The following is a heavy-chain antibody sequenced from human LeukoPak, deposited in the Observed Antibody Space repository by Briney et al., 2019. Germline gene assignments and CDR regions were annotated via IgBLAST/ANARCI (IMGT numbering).Heavy chain of an antibody. D-gene: IGHD6-19*01. CDR2: IIPIFGTA. V-gene: IGHV1-69*05. Sequence: ASVKVSCKASGGTFSSYAISWVRQAPGQGLEWMGGIIPIFGTANYAQKFQGRVTITTDESTSTAYMELSSLRSEDTAVYYCAVGFYIAVAGTWGFDYWGQGTLVTVPS. CDR1: GGTFSSYA. J-gene: IGHJ4*02. CDR3: AVGFYIAVAGTWGFDY.